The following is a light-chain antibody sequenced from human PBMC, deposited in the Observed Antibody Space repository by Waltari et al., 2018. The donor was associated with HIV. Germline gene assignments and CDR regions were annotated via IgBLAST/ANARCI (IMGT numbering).Light chain of an antibody. V-gene: IGKV3-20*01. CDR2: GAS. Sequence: EIVLTQSPGTLSLSPGESVTLSCRASQSISSSYLGLYQQRPGQAPRLLIYGASNRATGIPDRFSGSGSGTDFTLTISRLDSGDFAVYYCHQYGTSPFTFGPGTK. CDR1: QSISSSY. CDR3: HQYGTSPFT. J-gene: IGKJ3*01.